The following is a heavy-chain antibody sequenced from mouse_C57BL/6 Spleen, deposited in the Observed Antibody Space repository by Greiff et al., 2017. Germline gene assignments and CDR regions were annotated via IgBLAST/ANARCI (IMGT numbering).Heavy chain of an antibody. Sequence: QVQLQQPGAELVMPGASVKLSCKASGYTFTSYWMHWVKQRPGQGLEWIGEIDPSDSYTNYNQKFKGNSTLTVDKSSSTAYMQLSSLTSEDAAVYYCSRCGRTYARDYWGQGISDTVSS. CDR3: SRCGRTYARDY. J-gene: IGHJ4*01. V-gene: IGHV1-69*01. D-gene: IGHD1-1*01. CDR2: IDPSDSYT. CDR1: GYTFTSYW.